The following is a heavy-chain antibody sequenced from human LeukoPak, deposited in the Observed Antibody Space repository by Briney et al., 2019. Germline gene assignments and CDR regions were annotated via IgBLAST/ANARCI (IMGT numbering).Heavy chain of an antibody. J-gene: IGHJ4*02. CDR3: ARDSRGPLDY. CDR2: ISYDGSNK. Sequence: PGRSLRLSCAASGFTFSSYAMHWVRQAPGKGLEWVAVISYDGSNKYYADSVKGRFTISRDNSKNTLYLQMNSLRAEDTAVYYCARDSRGPLDYWGQGTLVTVSS. V-gene: IGHV3-30-3*01. D-gene: IGHD3-10*01. CDR1: GFTFSSYA.